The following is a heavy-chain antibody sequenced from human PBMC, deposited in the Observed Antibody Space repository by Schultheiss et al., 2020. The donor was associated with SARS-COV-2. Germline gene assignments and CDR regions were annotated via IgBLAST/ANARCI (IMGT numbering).Heavy chain of an antibody. Sequence: SETLSLTCTVSGGSISSYYWSWIRQPPGKGLEWIGYIYYSGSTYYNPSLKSRVTISVDTSKNQFSLKLSSVTAADTAVYYCARAGYYDPLLDYWGQGTLVTVSS. CDR1: GGSISSYY. D-gene: IGHD1-26*01. V-gene: IGHV4-59*01. J-gene: IGHJ4*02. CDR2: IYYSGST. CDR3: ARAGYYDPLLDY.